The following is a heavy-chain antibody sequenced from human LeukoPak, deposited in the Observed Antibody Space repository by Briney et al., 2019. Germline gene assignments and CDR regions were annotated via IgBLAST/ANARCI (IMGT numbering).Heavy chain of an antibody. Sequence: GGALRLSCAAAALGSTRVAMSWVRQAPRQGRGWCSAHICSGGSTYYANSLKRRFTISRDNSKNTLYLQMNSLRAEDTAVYYCAKGPLPYCYDRSGYSFDYWRRGALVRVS. D-gene: IGHD3-22*01. CDR2: HICSGGST. CDR1: ALGSTRVA. J-gene: IGHJ4*02. V-gene: IGHV3-23*01. CDR3: AKGPLPYCYDRSGYSFDY.